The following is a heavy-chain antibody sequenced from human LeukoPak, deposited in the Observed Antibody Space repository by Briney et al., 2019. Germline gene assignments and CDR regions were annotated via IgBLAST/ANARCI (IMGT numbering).Heavy chain of an antibody. J-gene: IGHJ4*02. Sequence: GGSLRLSCAASGFTFSSYSMNWVRQAPGKGLEWVSSISSSSSYIYYADSVKGRFTISRDNAKNSLYLQMNSLRAEDTAVYYCARDHYGSRSPDYWGQGTLVTVSS. CDR1: GFTFSSYS. D-gene: IGHD3-10*01. CDR2: ISSSSSYI. V-gene: IGHV3-21*01. CDR3: ARDHYGSRSPDY.